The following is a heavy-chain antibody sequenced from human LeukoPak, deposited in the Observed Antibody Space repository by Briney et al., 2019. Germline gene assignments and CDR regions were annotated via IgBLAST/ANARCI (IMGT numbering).Heavy chain of an antibody. V-gene: IGHV3-15*01. CDR1: GSTFTNAW. CDR2: IKSKTDGGTT. D-gene: IGHD2-8*01. J-gene: IGHJ4*02. CDR3: TTEAELRHYCTNGICYNFDC. Sequence: GGSLRLSCAASGSTFTNAWMSWVRQAPGKGLEWVGRIKSKTDGGTTDYAAPVKGRFTISRDDSKNTLYLQMNSLKTEDTAVYYCTTEAELRHYCTNGICYNFDCWGQGTLVTVSS.